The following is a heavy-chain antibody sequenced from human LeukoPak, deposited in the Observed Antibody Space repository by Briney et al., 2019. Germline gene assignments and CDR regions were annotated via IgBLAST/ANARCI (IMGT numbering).Heavy chain of an antibody. CDR1: GFTVSSNY. D-gene: IGHD6-13*01. CDR3: ARARDSSSWGAYFQH. V-gene: IGHV3-53*01. Sequence: GGSLRLSCAASGFTVSSNYMSWVRQAPGKGLEWVSVIYSGGSTYYADSVKGRFTISRDNSKNTLYLQMNSLRAEDTAVYYCARARDSSSWGAYFQHWGQGTLVTVSS. J-gene: IGHJ1*01. CDR2: IYSGGST.